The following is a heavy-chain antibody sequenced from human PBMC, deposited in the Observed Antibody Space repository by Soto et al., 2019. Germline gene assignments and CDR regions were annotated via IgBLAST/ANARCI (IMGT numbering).Heavy chain of an antibody. Sequence: ASVKVSCKASGYTFTSYAMHWVRQAPGQRLEWMGWINAGNGTTYYADSVQGRFTISRDNSKNTLYLQMNTLRVEDTAVYYCAKESYNRRTDFDCWGQGTLVTVSS. V-gene: IGHV1-3*01. D-gene: IGHD3-10*01. CDR3: AKESYNRRTDFDC. J-gene: IGHJ4*02. CDR2: INAGNGTT. CDR1: GYTFTSYA.